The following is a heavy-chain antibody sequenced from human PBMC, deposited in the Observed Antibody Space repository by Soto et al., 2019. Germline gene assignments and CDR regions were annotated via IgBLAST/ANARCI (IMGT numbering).Heavy chain of an antibody. CDR3: ASGRRSYGHDY. Sequence: EVRLLESGGGLVQPGGSLRLSCVASGFTFSNYDMHWVRQGAGEGLEWVAAIGSGGDTYYPDSVKGRFTISRENGNNSFYFQMSNLRAEDTALYYCASGRRSYGHDYWGQGTLVTVSS. J-gene: IGHJ4*02. D-gene: IGHD5-18*01. CDR2: IGSGGDT. V-gene: IGHV3-13*01. CDR1: GFTFSNYD.